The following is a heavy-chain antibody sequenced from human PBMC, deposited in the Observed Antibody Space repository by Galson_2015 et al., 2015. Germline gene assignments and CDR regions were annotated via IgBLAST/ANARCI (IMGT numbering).Heavy chain of an antibody. CDR2: INPSSGST. V-gene: IGHV1-46*01. J-gene: IGHJ3*02. CDR1: GYTFTSYD. D-gene: IGHD3-10*01. Sequence: SVKVSCKASGYTFTSYDMHWVRQALGQGLEWMGIINPSSGSTSYAQKFQGRVTMTRDTSTSTVYMELSSLRSEDTAVYYCARRYGDDAFDIWGQGTMVTVSS. CDR3: ARRYGDDAFDI.